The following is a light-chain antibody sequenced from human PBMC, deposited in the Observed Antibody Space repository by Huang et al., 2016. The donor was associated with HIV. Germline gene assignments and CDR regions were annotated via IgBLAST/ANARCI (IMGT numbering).Light chain of an antibody. CDR2: GAS. V-gene: IGKV3-15*01. CDR1: HSVSSN. Sequence: ERVMTPSPATLSVAPGERVTLSCRASHSVSSNLAWYQQKPGQAPRLLIHGASTRATGMPARFSGSVSGTEFTLAISSLQSEDSGVYFCQQYDNWPLTFGQGTRLEIK. CDR3: QQYDNWPLT. J-gene: IGKJ5*01.